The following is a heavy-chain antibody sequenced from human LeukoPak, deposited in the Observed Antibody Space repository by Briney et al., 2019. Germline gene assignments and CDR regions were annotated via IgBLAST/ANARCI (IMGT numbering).Heavy chain of an antibody. Sequence: ASMTLTCKASGYTFTSYYIHWVRQAPGQGLEWMGIINPAGGSTTYAQKFQGSRLTLTRDTSTSTVYMELSSLRSEDTAVYYCARGRGVHDSHTYDYFVSWGQGSLVTVSS. CDR2: INPAGGST. J-gene: IGHJ4*02. D-gene: IGHD3-22*01. CDR1: GYTFTSYY. CDR3: ARGRGVHDSHTYDYFVS. V-gene: IGHV1-46*01.